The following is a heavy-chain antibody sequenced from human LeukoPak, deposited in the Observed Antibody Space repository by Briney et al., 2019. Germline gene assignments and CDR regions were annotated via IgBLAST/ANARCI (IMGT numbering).Heavy chain of an antibody. CDR2: ISYDGSNK. D-gene: IGHD2-15*01. CDR3: ARRVLHYYYGMDV. J-gene: IGHJ6*02. Sequence: PGGSLRLSCAASGFTVSSNYMSWVRQAPGKGLEWVAVISYDGSNKYYADSVKGRFTISRDNSKNTLYLQMNSLRAEDTAVYYCARRVLHYYYGMDVWGQGTTVTVSS. V-gene: IGHV3-30-3*01. CDR1: GFTVSSNY.